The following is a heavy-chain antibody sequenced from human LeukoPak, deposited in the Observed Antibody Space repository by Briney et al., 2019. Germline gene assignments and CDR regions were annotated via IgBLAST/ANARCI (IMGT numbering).Heavy chain of an antibody. J-gene: IGHJ4*02. CDR3: ARLDYYDTNGLDY. Sequence: PSETLSLTCTVSGGSISSSSYYWGWIRQPPGKGLEWIGTIYYSGSTYYNPSLKSRVTISVDTSKNQFSLKLSSVTAADTAVYYCARLDYYDTNGLDYWGQGTLVTVSS. CDR1: GGSISSSSYY. CDR2: IYYSGST. D-gene: IGHD3-22*01. V-gene: IGHV4-39*01.